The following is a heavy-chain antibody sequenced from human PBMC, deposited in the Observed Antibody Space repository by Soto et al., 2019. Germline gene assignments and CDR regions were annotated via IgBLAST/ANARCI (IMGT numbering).Heavy chain of an antibody. CDR3: ARDWYYGSGSYYHNWFDP. J-gene: IGHJ5*02. Sequence: HSQTLSLTCAISGDSVSSNSAAWNWIRQSPSRGLEWLGRTYYKSKWNNDYALSVKSRITINPDTSKNQFSLQLNSVTPEDTAVYYCARDWYYGSGSYYHNWFDPWGQGTLVTVSS. D-gene: IGHD3-10*01. CDR1: GDSVSSNSAA. V-gene: IGHV6-1*01. CDR2: TYYKSKWNN.